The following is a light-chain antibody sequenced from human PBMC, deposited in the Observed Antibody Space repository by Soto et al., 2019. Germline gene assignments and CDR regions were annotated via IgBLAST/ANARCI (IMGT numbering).Light chain of an antibody. CDR2: GAS. Sequence: ETVLTQSPGTLSLSPGERAILSCRASQSVSASYIAWYQQKPVQAPRLLIYGASSRATGIPDRFSGSGSGTDFTLTISRLEPEDFAVYYCQQYGDSPLTFGGGTKVDIK. CDR3: QQYGDSPLT. CDR1: QSVSASY. J-gene: IGKJ4*01. V-gene: IGKV3-20*01.